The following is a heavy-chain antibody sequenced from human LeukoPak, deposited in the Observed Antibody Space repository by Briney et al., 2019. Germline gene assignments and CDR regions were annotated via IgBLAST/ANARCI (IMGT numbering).Heavy chain of an antibody. CDR3: ARDRGTWNDDGFDY. CDR1: GGSFSGYY. V-gene: IGHV4-34*01. Sequence: PSETLSLTCAVYGGSFSGYYWSWIRQLPGKGLEWIGEINHSGSTNYNPSLKSRVTMSVDTSKNQFSLKLSSVTAADTAVYYCARDRGTWNDDGFDYWGQGTLVTVSS. J-gene: IGHJ4*02. D-gene: IGHD1-1*01. CDR2: INHSGST.